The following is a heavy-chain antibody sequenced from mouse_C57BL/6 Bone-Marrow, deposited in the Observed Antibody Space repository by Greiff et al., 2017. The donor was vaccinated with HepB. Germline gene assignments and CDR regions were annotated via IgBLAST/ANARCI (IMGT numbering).Heavy chain of an antibody. Sequence: DVMLVESGGGLVQPGGSLKLSCAASGFTFSDYYMYWVRQTPEKRLEWVAYISNGGGSTYYPDTVKGRFTISRDNAKNTLYLQMSRLKSEDTAMYYCARQMYDYDDWFAYWGQGTLVTVSA. D-gene: IGHD2-4*01. CDR2: ISNGGGST. CDR3: ARQMYDYDDWFAY. J-gene: IGHJ3*01. CDR1: GFTFSDYY. V-gene: IGHV5-12*01.